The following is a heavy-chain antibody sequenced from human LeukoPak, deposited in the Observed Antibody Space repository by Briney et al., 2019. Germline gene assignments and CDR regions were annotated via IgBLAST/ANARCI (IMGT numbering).Heavy chain of an antibody. CDR3: ARDTYRFYDY. Sequence: GGSLRLSCVASGFTFSNYGMHWVRQAPGKGLEWVASMREDGGDKYYLDSVKGRFTISRDNAKNSLYLQMNSLRAEDTAVYYCARDTYRFYDYWGQGTLVTVSS. CDR2: MREDGGDK. CDR1: GFTFSNYG. J-gene: IGHJ4*02. V-gene: IGHV3-7*01.